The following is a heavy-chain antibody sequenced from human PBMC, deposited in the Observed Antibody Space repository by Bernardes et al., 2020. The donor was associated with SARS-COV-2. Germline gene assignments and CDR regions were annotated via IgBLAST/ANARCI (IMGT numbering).Heavy chain of an antibody. V-gene: IGHV3-23*01. CDR3: AKGGLAADPIDY. CDR1: GFTFSNYA. J-gene: IGHJ4*02. Sequence: GGSLRLSCVASGFTFSNYAMNWVRQAPGKGLEWVSGILDNGGRAYYAGSVQGRFTISRDNSKKTVYLQMNSLRGEDTAVYYCAKGGLAADPIDYWGQGALVTVSS. CDR2: ILDNGGRA. D-gene: IGHD6-19*01.